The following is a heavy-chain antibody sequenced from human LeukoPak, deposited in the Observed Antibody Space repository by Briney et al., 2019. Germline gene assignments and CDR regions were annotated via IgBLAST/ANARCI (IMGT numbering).Heavy chain of an antibody. CDR3: ARANKLGGYVNLDC. CDR1: GGSISSYY. CDR2: ISYSGST. D-gene: IGHD5-12*01. V-gene: IGHV4-59*01. J-gene: IGHJ4*02. Sequence: SETLSLTCTVSGGSISSYYWSWIRQPPGKGLEWIGYISYSGSTNYNPSLKSRVTISVDTSKNQFSLKLSSVTAADTAMYYCARANKLGGYVNLDCWGQGTLVTISS.